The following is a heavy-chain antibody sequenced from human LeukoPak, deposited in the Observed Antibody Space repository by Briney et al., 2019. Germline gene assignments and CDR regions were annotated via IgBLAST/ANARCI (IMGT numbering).Heavy chain of an antibody. J-gene: IGHJ5*02. CDR2: IYYSGST. Sequence: SETLSLTCTVSGGSIGTYYWSWIRQPPGKGLEWIGYIYYSGSTNYNPSLKSRVTISVDTSKNQFSLMLSSVTAADTAVYYCARAQLAVAGILDGWGQGTLVTVSS. CDR3: ARAQLAVAGILDG. D-gene: IGHD6-19*01. CDR1: GGSIGTYY. V-gene: IGHV4-59*12.